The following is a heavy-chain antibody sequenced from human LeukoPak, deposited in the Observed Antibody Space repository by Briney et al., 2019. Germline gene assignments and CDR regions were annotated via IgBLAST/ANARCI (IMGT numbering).Heavy chain of an antibody. CDR1: GFTFGEYA. Sequence: GGSLRLSCVASGFTFGEYAMHWVRQAPGKVLEWVAGINWNTNKIDYADSVKGRFTISRDNAKSSLYLQMNSLRTEDTALYHCVKDVSGWFPRGDAFDLWGQGTMVTVAS. CDR3: VKDVSGWFPRGDAFDL. CDR2: INWNTNKI. J-gene: IGHJ3*01. V-gene: IGHV3-9*01. D-gene: IGHD6-19*01.